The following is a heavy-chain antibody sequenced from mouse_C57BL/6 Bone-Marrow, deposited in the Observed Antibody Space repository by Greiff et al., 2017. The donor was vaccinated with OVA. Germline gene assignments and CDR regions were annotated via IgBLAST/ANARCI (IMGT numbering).Heavy chain of an antibody. CDR1: GYAFSSYW. Sequence: QVQLKESGAELVKPGASVKISCKASGYAFSSYWMNWVKQRPGKGLEWIGQIYPGDGDTNYNGKFKGKATLTADKSSSTAYMQLSSLTSEDSAVYFCARWDTTAFFDYWGQGTTLTVSS. D-gene: IGHD1-2*01. J-gene: IGHJ2*01. CDR3: ARWDTTAFFDY. CDR2: IYPGDGDT. V-gene: IGHV1-80*01.